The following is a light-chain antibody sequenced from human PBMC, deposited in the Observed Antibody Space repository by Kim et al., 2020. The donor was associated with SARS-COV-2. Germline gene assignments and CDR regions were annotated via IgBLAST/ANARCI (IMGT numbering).Light chain of an antibody. V-gene: IGKV3-11*01. CDR2: DAA. CDR1: HHVDSS. Sequence: PGASATPHCRASHHVDSSLSWYQQTPRQPPRLRIYDAAVRAAGIPDRFSGSGSGTDFTLTIGSLAPEDFAVYYCQQRGSWPPALTFGGGTKVDIK. CDR3: QQRGSWPPALT. J-gene: IGKJ4*01.